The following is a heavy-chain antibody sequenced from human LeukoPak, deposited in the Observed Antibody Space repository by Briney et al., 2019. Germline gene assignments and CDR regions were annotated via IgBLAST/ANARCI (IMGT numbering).Heavy chain of an antibody. V-gene: IGHV3-30*18. CDR3: AKDDEVLRFLEWLLYFGGMDV. D-gene: IGHD3-3*01. Sequence: PGGSLRLSCAASGFTFSSYGMHWVRQAPGKRLEWVAVISYDGSNKYYADSVKGRFAISRDNSKNTLYLQMNSLRAEDTAVYYCAKDDEVLRFLEWLLYFGGMDVWGQGTTVTVSS. J-gene: IGHJ6*02. CDR1: GFTFSSYG. CDR2: ISYDGSNK.